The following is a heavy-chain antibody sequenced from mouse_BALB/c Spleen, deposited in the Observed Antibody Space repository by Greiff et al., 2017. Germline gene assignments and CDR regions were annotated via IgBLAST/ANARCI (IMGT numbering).Heavy chain of an antibody. CDR3: ARDDYGSRGAMDY. V-gene: IGHV7-3*02. CDR2: IRNKANGYTT. CDR1: GFTFTDYY. Sequence: EVKLMESGGGLVQPGGSLRLSCATSGFTFTDYYMSWVRQPPGKALEWLGFIRNKANGYTTEYSASVKGRFTISRDNSQSILYLQMNTLRAEDSATYYCARDDYGSRGAMDYWGQGTSVTVSS. J-gene: IGHJ4*01. D-gene: IGHD1-1*01.